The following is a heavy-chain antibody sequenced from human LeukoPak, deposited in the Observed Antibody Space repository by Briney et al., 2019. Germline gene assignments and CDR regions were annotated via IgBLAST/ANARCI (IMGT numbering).Heavy chain of an antibody. CDR2: TNWNGAST. CDR1: GFTFDDYG. J-gene: IGHJ6*03. Sequence: GGSLRPSCAASGFTFDDYGMNWVRQAPGKGLEWVTGTNWNGASTGYAASVKGRFTISRDNAKNSLYLQMNNLRAEDTAVYYCARAYYYMDVWGKGTTVTVSS. V-gene: IGHV3-20*04. CDR3: ARAYYYMDV.